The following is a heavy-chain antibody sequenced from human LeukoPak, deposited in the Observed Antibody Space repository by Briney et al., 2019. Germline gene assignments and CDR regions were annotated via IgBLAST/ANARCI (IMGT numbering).Heavy chain of an antibody. CDR1: GYSISSGYY. V-gene: IGHV4-38-2*01. D-gene: IGHD3-16*01. CDR3: ARAVFDWGYNWFDP. CDR2: IYHSGST. J-gene: IGHJ5*02. Sequence: PSETLSLTCAVSGYSISSGYYWGWIRQPPGKGLEWIGSIYHSGSTYYNPSLKSRVTISVDTSKNQFSLKLSSVTAADTAVYYCARAVFDWGYNWFDPWGQGTLVTVSS.